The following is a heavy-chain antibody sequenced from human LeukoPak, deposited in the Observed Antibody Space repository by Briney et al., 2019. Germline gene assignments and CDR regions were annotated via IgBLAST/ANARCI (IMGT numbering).Heavy chain of an antibody. CDR2: IKQDGSEK. CDR3: ARDGVSGSPFDF. CDR1: GFTFRSYW. J-gene: IGHJ5*01. V-gene: IGHV3-7*01. Sequence: GGSLRLSCAASGFTFRSYWMSWVSQAPGKGLEWVANIKQDGSEKNYVDSVKGRFTISRDNAKKSLYLQMNSLRDEDTAVYYCARDGVSGSPFDFWGQGARVTVST. D-gene: IGHD1-26*01.